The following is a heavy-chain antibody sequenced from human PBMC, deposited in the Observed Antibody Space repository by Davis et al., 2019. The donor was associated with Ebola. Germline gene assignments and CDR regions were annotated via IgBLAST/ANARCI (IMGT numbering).Heavy chain of an antibody. J-gene: IGHJ4*02. CDR2: INPNSGGT. CDR3: ARDQAGEDYFDY. V-gene: IGHV1-2*02. D-gene: IGHD7-27*01. Sequence: ASVKVSCKASGYTFTSSGISWVRQAPGQGLEWMGWINPNSGGTNYAQKFQGRVTMTRDTSISTAYMELSRLRSDDTAVYYCARDQAGEDYFDYWGQGTLVTVSS. CDR1: GYTFTSSG.